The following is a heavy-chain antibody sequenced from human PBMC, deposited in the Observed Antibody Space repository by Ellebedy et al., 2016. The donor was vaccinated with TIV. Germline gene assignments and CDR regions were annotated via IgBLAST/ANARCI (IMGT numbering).Heavy chain of an antibody. Sequence: GESLKISCAASAGFSFTAYWMNWVRQAPGKGLEWVATIKQDGSDKYYADSVKGRFTVSRDNAKNSLYLEMNSLRAEETAVYYCVRYDTTFSNWFDPWGQGTLVTVSS. V-gene: IGHV3-7*01. CDR3: VRYDTTFSNWFDP. CDR1: AGFSFTAYW. CDR2: IKQDGSDK. J-gene: IGHJ5*02. D-gene: IGHD2-2*01.